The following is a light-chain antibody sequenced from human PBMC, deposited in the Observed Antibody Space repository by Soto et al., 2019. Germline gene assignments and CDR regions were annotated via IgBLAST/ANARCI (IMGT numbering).Light chain of an antibody. CDR1: QSVSNS. J-gene: IGKJ2*01. Sequence: IVLTQSPATLPLSPGERATLSCRASQSVSNSLAWYQQKPGQAPRLLMYDASNRATGIPARFSGSGSGTDFTLTISSLEPEDFAVYYCQQRSNWPPTLGQGTKLVIK. CDR2: DAS. CDR3: QQRSNWPPT. V-gene: IGKV3-11*01.